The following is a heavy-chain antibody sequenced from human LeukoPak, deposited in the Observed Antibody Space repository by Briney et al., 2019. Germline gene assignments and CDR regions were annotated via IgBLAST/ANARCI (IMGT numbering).Heavy chain of an antibody. J-gene: IGHJ3*01. CDR2: INPTSGGT. V-gene: IGHV1-2*02. CDR3: AREFRTTTWSYDAFDL. CDR1: GYTFTDYY. D-gene: IGHD1/OR15-1a*01. Sequence: ASVKVSCKASGYTFTDYYMHWVRQAPGQGLEWVGWINPTSGGTNYAQKFQDRFTMTRDTSNNTSYMELSRLRSDDTAVYYCAREFRTTTWSYDAFDLWGQGTMVTVSS.